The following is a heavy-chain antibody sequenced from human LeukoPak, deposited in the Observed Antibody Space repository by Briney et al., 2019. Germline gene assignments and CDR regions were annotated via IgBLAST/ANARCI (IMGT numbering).Heavy chain of an antibody. D-gene: IGHD3-10*01. CDR2: ISAVCGST. CDR3: AKPLTTSPSGSGSFQTDFDC. V-gene: IGHV3-23*01. Sequence: GVSVRLSCAASEFTFITYSMIWVRQAPGKGWEWVLYISAVCGSTYYTDSVKDRFTISRDNSGHMLHLQMNSLRVEDTAVYYCAKPLTTSPSGSGSFQTDFDCWGQGTLVTVSS. J-gene: IGHJ4*02. CDR1: EFTFITYS.